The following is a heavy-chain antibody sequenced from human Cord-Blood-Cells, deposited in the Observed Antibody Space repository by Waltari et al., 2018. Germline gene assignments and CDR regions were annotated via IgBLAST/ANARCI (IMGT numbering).Heavy chain of an antibody. J-gene: IGHJ5*02. Sequence: EVQLVQSGAEVKKPGESLKISCKGSGYSFTSYWIGWVRQMPGKGLEWMGVIYPGDADTRYSPSFQGQVTISADKSISTAYLQWSSLKASDTAMYYCARWRDIVVVPAAREGFDPWGQGTLVTVSS. CDR2: IYPGDADT. V-gene: IGHV5-51*01. D-gene: IGHD2-2*01. CDR3: ARWRDIVVVPAAREGFDP. CDR1: GYSFTSYW.